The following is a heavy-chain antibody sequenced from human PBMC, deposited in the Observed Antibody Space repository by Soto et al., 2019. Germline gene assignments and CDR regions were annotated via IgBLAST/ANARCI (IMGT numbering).Heavy chain of an antibody. Sequence: PSETLSLTCTVSGGSVSSGSYYWSWIRQPPGKGLEWIGYIYYSGSTNYNPSLKSRVTISVDTSKNQFSLKLNSVTPAYTSVYYCERDRQHPEPSHYPARPPFDP. CDR2: IYYSGST. D-gene: IGHD1-26*01. CDR1: GGSVSSGSYY. J-gene: IGHJ5*02. CDR3: ERDRQHPEPSHYPARPPFDP. V-gene: IGHV4-61*01.